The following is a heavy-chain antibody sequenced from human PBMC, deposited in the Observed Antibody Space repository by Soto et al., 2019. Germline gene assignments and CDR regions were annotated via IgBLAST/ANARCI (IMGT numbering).Heavy chain of an antibody. CDR3: ATDFFSKKYGLAPGFVHL. D-gene: IGHD2-15*01. J-gene: IGHJ4*02. CDR1: GYTLTELS. CDR2: FDPEDGET. V-gene: IGHV1-24*01. Sequence: ASVKVSCKVSGYTLTELSMHWVRQAPGKGLEWMGGFDPEDGETIYAQKFQGRVTMTEDTSTDTAYMELSSLRSEDTAVYYCATDFFSKKYGLAPGFVHLWGQGTLVTGSS.